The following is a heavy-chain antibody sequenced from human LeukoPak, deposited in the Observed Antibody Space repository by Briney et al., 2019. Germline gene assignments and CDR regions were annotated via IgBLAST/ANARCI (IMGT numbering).Heavy chain of an antibody. CDR2: INTNTGNP. J-gene: IGHJ4*02. CDR3: ARVAEYSSGWYDPFDY. Sequence: GASVKVSCKASGYSFTSYDMNWVRQAPGQGLEWMGWINTNTGNPTHAQGFTGRCVFSLDTSVSTAYLQISSLKAEDTAVYSCARVAEYSSGWYDPFDYWGQGTLVTVSS. D-gene: IGHD6-19*01. CDR1: GYSFTSYD. V-gene: IGHV7-4-1*02.